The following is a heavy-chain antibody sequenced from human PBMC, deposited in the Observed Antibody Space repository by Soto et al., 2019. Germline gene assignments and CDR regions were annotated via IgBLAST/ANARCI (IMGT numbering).Heavy chain of an antibody. Sequence: LRLSCAASGFTFSSYGMHWVRQAPGKGLEWVAVISYDGSNKYYADSVKGRFTISRDNSKNTLYLQMNSLRAEDTAVYYCAKSKDYGYFNWFDPWGQGTLVTVSS. CDR1: GFTFSSYG. V-gene: IGHV3-30*18. J-gene: IGHJ5*02. CDR2: ISYDGSNK. D-gene: IGHD4-17*01. CDR3: AKSKDYGYFNWFDP.